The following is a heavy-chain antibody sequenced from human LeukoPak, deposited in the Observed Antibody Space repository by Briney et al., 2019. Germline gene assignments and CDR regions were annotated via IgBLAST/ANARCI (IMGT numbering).Heavy chain of an antibody. D-gene: IGHD6-19*01. CDR2: VSSRSSYI. CDR3: ARDAQWLVPEGYYYYMDV. Sequence: GGSLRLSCAGSGFTFSRYNMNWFRQAPGKGLERVSSVSSRSSYIFYADSVKGRFTISRDNAKNSLYLQMNSLGAEDTAVYYCARDAQWLVPEGYYYYMDVWGKGTTVTVSS. J-gene: IGHJ6*03. CDR1: GFTFSRYN. V-gene: IGHV3-21*01.